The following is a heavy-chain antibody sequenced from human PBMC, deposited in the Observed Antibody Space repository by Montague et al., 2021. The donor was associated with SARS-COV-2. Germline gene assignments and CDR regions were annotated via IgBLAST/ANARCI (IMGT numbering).Heavy chain of an antibody. J-gene: IGHJ4*02. V-gene: IGHV3-23*01. CDR2: GST. CDR3: SKYPGGYWGY. Sequence: GSTYYSDSVKVRFTISRDNSKNTLYLQMHSLRAEDTAVYYCSKYPGGYWGYWGQGNLVTGSS. D-gene: IGHD5-12*01.